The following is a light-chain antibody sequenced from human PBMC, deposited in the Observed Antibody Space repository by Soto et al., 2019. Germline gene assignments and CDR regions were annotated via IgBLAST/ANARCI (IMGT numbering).Light chain of an antibody. CDR3: QQDNTFSPYT. V-gene: IGKV1-5*03. Sequence: DIQMTQSPSTLSASVGDRVTITCRASQSVTTWLAWYQQKPGKAPKVLIYQASNLQSGVPTRFRGSGSGTEFTLTIDSLQPDDLATYDGQQDNTFSPYTLGQGTRLEIK. CDR2: QAS. CDR1: QSVTTW. J-gene: IGKJ2*01.